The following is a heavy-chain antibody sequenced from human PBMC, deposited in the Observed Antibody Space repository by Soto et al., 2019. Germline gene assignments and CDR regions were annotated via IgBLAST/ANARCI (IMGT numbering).Heavy chain of an antibody. Sequence: QVQLEQSGAEVKKPGSSVKVSCKASGGTLSDHGVAWLRQAPGQGLEWMGGTIPVFNTAKYAQKFQGRVTVTADKFTNIAYMELSSLRSEDTAFYFCARGVYGSGNYYTGPSAFYIGGQGTMVIVSS. CDR2: TIPVFNTA. J-gene: IGHJ3*02. CDR1: GGTLSDHG. V-gene: IGHV1-69*06. CDR3: ARGVYGSGNYYTGPSAFYI. D-gene: IGHD3-10*01.